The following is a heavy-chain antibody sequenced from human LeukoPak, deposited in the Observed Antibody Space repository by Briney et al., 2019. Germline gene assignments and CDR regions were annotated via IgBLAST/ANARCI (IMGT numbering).Heavy chain of an antibody. CDR1: GGSFSGYY. CDR2: INHSGST. V-gene: IGHV4-34*01. Sequence: SETLSLTCAVYGGSFSGYYWSWIRQPPGKGLEWIGEINHSGSTNYNPSLKSRVTISVDTSKNQFSLKLSSVTAADTAVYYCARGREGGYDYVWWSYRSTYFDYWGQGTLVTVSS. J-gene: IGHJ4*02. D-gene: IGHD3-16*02. CDR3: ARGREGGYDYVWWSYRSTYFDY.